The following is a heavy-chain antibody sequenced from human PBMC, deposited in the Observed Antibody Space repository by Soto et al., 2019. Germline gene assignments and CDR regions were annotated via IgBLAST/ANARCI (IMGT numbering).Heavy chain of an antibody. J-gene: IGHJ5*02. CDR1: GGSISSGGYY. CDR2: IYYSGST. Sequence: SETLSLTCTVSGGSISSGGYYWSWIRQHPGKGLEWIGYIYYSGSTNYNPSLKSRVTISVDTSKNQFSLKLSSVTAADTAVYYCARGHVYDILTGYYANLNWFDPWGQGTLVTVSS. V-gene: IGHV4-61*08. CDR3: ARGHVYDILTGYYANLNWFDP. D-gene: IGHD3-9*01.